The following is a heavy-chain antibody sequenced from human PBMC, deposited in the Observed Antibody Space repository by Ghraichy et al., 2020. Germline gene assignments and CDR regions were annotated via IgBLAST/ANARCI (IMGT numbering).Heavy chain of an antibody. Sequence: GGSLRLSCAASGFTFSTYAMSWVRQAPGKGLYWVSAITGSGGSTYYADSVKGRFTISRDNSKNTLYLQVNSLRAEDTAVYYCAKSLKVGATYSVSDYWGQGTLVTVSS. CDR2: ITGSGGST. V-gene: IGHV3-23*01. J-gene: IGHJ4*02. CDR1: GFTFSTYA. D-gene: IGHD1-26*01. CDR3: AKSLKVGATYSVSDY.